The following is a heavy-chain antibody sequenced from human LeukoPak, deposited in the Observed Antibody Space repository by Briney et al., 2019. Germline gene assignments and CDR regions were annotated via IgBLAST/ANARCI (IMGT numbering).Heavy chain of an antibody. J-gene: IGHJ6*02. CDR2: IYYSGSI. V-gene: IGHV4-30-4*01. CDR1: GGSISSGDYY. CDR3: ARVFYGSGSYYRRYYYYGMDV. D-gene: IGHD3-10*01. Sequence: SQTLSLTCTVSGGSISSGDYYWSWLRQPPGKGLEWIGYIYYSGSIYYNPSLKSRVTISVDTSKNQFSLKLSSVTAADTAVYYCARVFYGSGSYYRRYYYYGMDVWGQGTTVTVSS.